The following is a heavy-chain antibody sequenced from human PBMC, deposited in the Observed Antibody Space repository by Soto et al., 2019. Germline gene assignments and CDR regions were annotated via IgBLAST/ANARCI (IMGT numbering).Heavy chain of an antibody. CDR1: RFSFTSYS. V-gene: IGHV1-3*01. CDR3: ARWIDNGYFDY. J-gene: IGHJ4*02. D-gene: IGHD4-17*01. CDR2: INAGRGKT. Sequence: QGQLVQSGAEVKKPGASVKVSCGTSRFSFTSYSFHWVRQAPAQGLQWMGWINAGRGKTKYSQQFQGRVTFTWDTSANTVYMELSRLTSEDTSVFYCARWIDNGYFDYWGQGTLVTVSA.